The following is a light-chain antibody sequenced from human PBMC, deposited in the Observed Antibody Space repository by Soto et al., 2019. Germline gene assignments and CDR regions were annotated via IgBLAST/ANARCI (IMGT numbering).Light chain of an antibody. CDR1: QSVSSSY. J-gene: IGKJ4*01. CDR3: QQYGSSTPLT. Sequence: EIVLTQSPGTLSLSPGERATLSCRASQSVSSSYLAWYQQKPGQAPRLLIYGASSRATGIPDRFSGSGGTDFTLTISRLEPEDFAVYYCQQYGSSTPLTFGGGTKVEIK. CDR2: GAS. V-gene: IGKV3-20*01.